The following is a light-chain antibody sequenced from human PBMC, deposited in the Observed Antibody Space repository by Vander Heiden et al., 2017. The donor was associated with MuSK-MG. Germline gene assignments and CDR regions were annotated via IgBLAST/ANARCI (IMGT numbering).Light chain of an antibody. CDR2: DAS. CDR1: QRVSSY. J-gene: IGKJ4*01. V-gene: IGKV3-11*01. Sequence: IVLTQSPATLSLSPGDRPTLSCRDSQRVSSYLAWDQQKPGQAPRLLIYDASNRATGSPARFSGSGSGTDFTLTISSLEPEDVAVYYWQQRSNCPITFGGGTKVEIK. CDR3: QQRSNCPIT.